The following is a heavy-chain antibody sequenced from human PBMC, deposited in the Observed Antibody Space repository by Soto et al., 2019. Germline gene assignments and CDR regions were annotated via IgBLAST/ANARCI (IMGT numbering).Heavy chain of an antibody. CDR1: GGSISSYY. J-gene: IGHJ5*02. Sequence: PSETLSLTCTVSGGSISSYYWSWIRQPPGKGLEWIGYIYYSGSTNYNPSLKSRVTISVDTSKNQFSLKLSSVTAADTAVYYCARAARSNWFDPWGQGTLVTVSS. CDR3: ARAARSNWFDP. V-gene: IGHV4-59*01. D-gene: IGHD6-6*01. CDR2: IYYSGST.